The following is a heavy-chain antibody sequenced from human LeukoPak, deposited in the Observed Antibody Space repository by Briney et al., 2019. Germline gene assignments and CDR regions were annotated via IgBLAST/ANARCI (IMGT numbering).Heavy chain of an antibody. CDR1: GFTFSNYG. D-gene: IGHD3-22*01. CDR2: IRYDGSNK. V-gene: IGHV3-30*02. Sequence: GGSLRLSCAASGFTFSNYGMHWLRQAPGKVLEWVAFIRYDGSNKYYADSVKGRFTISRDNSKNTLYLQMNSLRAEDTAVYYCAKDPAFVPYYYDSSGYYMDVWGKGTTVTISS. J-gene: IGHJ6*03. CDR3: AKDPAFVPYYYDSSGYYMDV.